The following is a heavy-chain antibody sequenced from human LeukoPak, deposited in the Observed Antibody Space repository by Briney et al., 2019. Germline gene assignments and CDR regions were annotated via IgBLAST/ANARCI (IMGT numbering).Heavy chain of an antibody. D-gene: IGHD3-9*01. CDR3: AKDPYAILTGYRYYFDY. Sequence: PGGSLRPSCAASGFTFSSHAMSGVRQAPGKGLEWVSSISERSDNTHYADSVKGHFTIPRDNSKNTFYLQMNSLRAEDTAVYYCAKDPYAILTGYRYYFDYWGQGTLVTVSS. CDR1: GFTFSSHA. CDR2: ISERSDNT. V-gene: IGHV3-23*01. J-gene: IGHJ4*02.